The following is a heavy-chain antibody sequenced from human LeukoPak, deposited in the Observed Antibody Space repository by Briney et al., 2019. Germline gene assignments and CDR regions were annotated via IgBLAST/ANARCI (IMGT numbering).Heavy chain of an antibody. Sequence: GGSLRLSCAASGFTFSSYAMSWVRRAPGKGLEWVSAISGSGGSTYYADSVKGRFTISRDNSKNTLYLQMNSLRAEDTAVYYCAKNKQQLDQFDYWGQETLVTVSS. CDR2: ISGSGGST. CDR3: AKNKQQLDQFDY. V-gene: IGHV3-23*01. J-gene: IGHJ4*02. CDR1: GFTFSSYA. D-gene: IGHD6-13*01.